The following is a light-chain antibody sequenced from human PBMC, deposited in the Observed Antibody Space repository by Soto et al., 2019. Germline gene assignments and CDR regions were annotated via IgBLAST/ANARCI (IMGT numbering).Light chain of an antibody. J-gene: IGKJ2*01. CDR1: QSISNS. Sequence: DIQMTQSPSSLSAFVGDRVTITCRASQSISNSLNWYQQKPGKAPRLLISTISSLQSGVPSRFTGSGSGTDFTLTISSLQPEDFAAYYCQQYNLRYTFGQGTKLEIK. V-gene: IGKV1-39*01. CDR3: QQYNLRYT. CDR2: TIS.